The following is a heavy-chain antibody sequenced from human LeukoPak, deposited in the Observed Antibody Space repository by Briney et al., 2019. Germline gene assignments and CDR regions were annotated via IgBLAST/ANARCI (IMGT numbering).Heavy chain of an antibody. CDR1: GFTLKNYE. CDR3: VRDPEYASSSGDFDY. J-gene: IGHJ4*02. CDR2: ISSSGSTI. D-gene: IGHD6-6*01. V-gene: IGHV3-48*03. Sequence: PGGSLRLSCAASGFTLKNYEMNWIRQAPGKRLEWISYISSSGSTIYYADSVKGRFTISRDNAKKSLYLQMNGVRAEDTAVYYCVRDPEYASSSGDFDYWGQGTLVTVSS.